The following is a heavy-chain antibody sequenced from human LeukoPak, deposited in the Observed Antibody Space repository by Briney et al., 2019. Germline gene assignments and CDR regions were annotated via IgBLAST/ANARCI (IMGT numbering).Heavy chain of an antibody. Sequence: PGGSLRLSCAASGFTFSSYSMNWVRQAPGRGLEWVAVMSYDGTNKQYADSVKGRFTISRDNSKNTLYLQMGSLRPEDTAVYYCAKDSSYSPLEIDYWGQGTLVTVSS. J-gene: IGHJ4*02. D-gene: IGHD1-1*01. V-gene: IGHV3-30*18. CDR2: MSYDGTNK. CDR3: AKDSSYSPLEIDY. CDR1: GFTFSSYS.